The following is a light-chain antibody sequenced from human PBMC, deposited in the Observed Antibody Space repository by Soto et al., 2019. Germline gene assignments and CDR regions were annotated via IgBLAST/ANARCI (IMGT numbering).Light chain of an antibody. CDR1: QGVSSN. V-gene: IGKV3-15*01. Sequence: EIVMTQSPATLSLSPGERATLSCRASQGVSSNLAWYRQKPGQAPTLLIYRTSTRATGIPARFSGSGSGTEFTLPISSLKYEDFGFYYCQQYNNWPYTFGQGTKLEIK. CDR3: QQYNNWPYT. J-gene: IGKJ2*01. CDR2: RTS.